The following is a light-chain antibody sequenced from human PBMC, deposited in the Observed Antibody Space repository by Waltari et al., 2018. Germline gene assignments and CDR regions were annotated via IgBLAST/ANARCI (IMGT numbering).Light chain of an antibody. J-gene: IGKJ1*01. Sequence: DIQMTQSPSTLSASVGDRVTIPCRASQSISSWLAWYQQKPGKAPKLLIYKASSLESGVPSRFSGSGSGTEFTLTISSLQPDDFATYYCHSKTFGQGTKVEIK. CDR1: QSISSW. V-gene: IGKV1-5*03. CDR3: HSKT. CDR2: KAS.